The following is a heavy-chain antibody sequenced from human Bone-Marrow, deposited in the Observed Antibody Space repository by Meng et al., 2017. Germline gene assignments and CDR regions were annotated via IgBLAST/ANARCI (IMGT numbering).Heavy chain of an antibody. Sequence: VQLVQSWAEVEKAGASVKVSCKASGYTFPDYWLHWVRRAPGQGLEWMGRINPKSGDTHYAQRFQGRVTMTGDTSISTAYMELSGLRSDDTAMYYCARDEDISAAGKLFGDYWGQGTLVTVSS. V-gene: IGHV1-2*06. CDR2: INPKSGDT. J-gene: IGHJ4*02. CDR1: GYTFPDYW. CDR3: ARDEDISAAGKLFGDY. D-gene: IGHD6-13*01.